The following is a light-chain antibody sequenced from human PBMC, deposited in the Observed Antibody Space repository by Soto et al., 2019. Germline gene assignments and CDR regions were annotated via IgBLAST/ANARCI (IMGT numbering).Light chain of an antibody. CDR1: SSNIGTGYD. J-gene: IGLJ3*02. V-gene: IGLV1-40*01. Sequence: QSALTQPPSVSGAPGQRVTISCTGSSSNIGTGYDVHWYQQLPGTAPKLLIYDNSNRPSGVPDRFSGSKSGTSASLAITGLQAEDEADYYCQSYDSSLSGPNWVFGGGTKLTVL. CDR2: DNS. CDR3: QSYDSSLSGPNWV.